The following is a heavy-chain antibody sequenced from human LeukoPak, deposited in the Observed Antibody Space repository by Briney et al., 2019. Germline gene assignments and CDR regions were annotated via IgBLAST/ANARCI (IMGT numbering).Heavy chain of an antibody. CDR1: GGSISSGGYS. CDR2: IYHSGST. V-gene: IGHV4-30-2*03. Sequence: PSETLSLTCAVSGGSISSGGYSWSWIRQPPGKGLEWIGYIYHSGSTYYNPSLKSRVTISVDTSKNQFSLKLSSVTAADTAVYYCARRRIAAPSGVDYWGQGTLVTVSS. D-gene: IGHD6-6*01. CDR3: ARRRIAAPSGVDY. J-gene: IGHJ4*02.